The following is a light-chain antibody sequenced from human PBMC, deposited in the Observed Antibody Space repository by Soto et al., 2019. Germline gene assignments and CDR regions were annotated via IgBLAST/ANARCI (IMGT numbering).Light chain of an antibody. CDR2: WAS. CDR1: HTVLYSSNNKNY. J-gene: IGKJ3*01. CDR3: QHYDNSPFT. Sequence: DIVMAQSPESLSVSLGERATINCKSIHTVLYSSNNKNYLSWYQQKPGQPPKLLIYWASTRESGVPDRFSGRGSGTDFTLTISSLQAEDVAVYYCQHYDNSPFTFGPGTKVDIK. V-gene: IGKV4-1*01.